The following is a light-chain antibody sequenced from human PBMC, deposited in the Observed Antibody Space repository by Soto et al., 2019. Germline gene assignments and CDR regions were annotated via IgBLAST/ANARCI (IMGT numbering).Light chain of an antibody. CDR3: TSYTGSSTVV. J-gene: IGLJ2*01. CDR1: SSDVGGYNY. CDR2: DVG. V-gene: IGLV2-14*01. Sequence: QTVVTQPASVSGSPGQSITISCTGTSSDVGGYNYVSWYQQHPGKAPKLMIYDVGNRPSGVSNRFSGSKSGNTASLTISGLQAQDEADYYCTSYTGSSTVVFGGGTKLTVL.